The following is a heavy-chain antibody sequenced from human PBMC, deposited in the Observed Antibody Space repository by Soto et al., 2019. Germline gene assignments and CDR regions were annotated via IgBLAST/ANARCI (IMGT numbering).Heavy chain of an antibody. CDR2: IWFDGSRN. CDR3: ARDIGVADYRLDY. J-gene: IGHJ4*02. Sequence: QVQLVESGGGVVQPGRSLRLSCAASGFTFINYGFHWVRQAPGKGLEWVAVIWFDGSRNYYVDSVKGRFTISRDNSKNTLYLQMDSLRADATAVSYCARDIGVADYRLDYWGQGTLVIVSS. V-gene: IGHV3-33*01. D-gene: IGHD2-21*01. CDR1: GFTFINYG.